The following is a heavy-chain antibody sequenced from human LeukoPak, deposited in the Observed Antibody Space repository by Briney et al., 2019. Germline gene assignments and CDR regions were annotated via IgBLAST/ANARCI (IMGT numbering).Heavy chain of an antibody. V-gene: IGHV3-23*01. CDR3: AKDLTWNDGSVGY. J-gene: IGHJ4*02. CDR2: ISSSGGNT. CDR1: GFTFTSDA. Sequence: GGSLRLSCAASGFTFTSDAMTWVRQAPGKGLEWVSTISSSGGNTFYGDSVKGRFTISRDNSKNTLYLQLNSLRAEDTAVYYCAKDLTWNDGSVGYWGQGTLVTVSS. D-gene: IGHD1-1*01.